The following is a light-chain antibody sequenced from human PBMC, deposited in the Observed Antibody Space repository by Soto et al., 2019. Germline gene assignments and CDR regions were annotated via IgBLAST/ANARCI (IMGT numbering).Light chain of an antibody. Sequence: EIVLTQSPATLSLSPGERATLSCRASQSVSSYLAWYQKKPGQAPRLLIYDASNRATGIPARFSGSGSGTDFTLTISSLEPEDFAVYYCQQRTIWPPLTFGGGTKVEVK. CDR1: QSVSSY. CDR2: DAS. J-gene: IGKJ4*01. CDR3: QQRTIWPPLT. V-gene: IGKV3-11*01.